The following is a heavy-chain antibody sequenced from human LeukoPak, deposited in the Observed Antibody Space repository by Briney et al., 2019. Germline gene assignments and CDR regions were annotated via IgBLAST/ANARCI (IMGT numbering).Heavy chain of an antibody. V-gene: IGHV3-66*01. J-gene: IGHJ6*02. CDR3: ARGSARLYYYYGMDV. D-gene: IGHD5-18*01. Sequence: GGSLRLSCAASGFTVSSNYMSWVRQAPGKGLEWVSVIYSGGSTYYADSVKGRFTISRDNSKNTLYLQMNSLRVEDTAVYYCARGSARLYYYYGMDVWGQGTTVTVSS. CDR2: IYSGGST. CDR1: GFTVSSNY.